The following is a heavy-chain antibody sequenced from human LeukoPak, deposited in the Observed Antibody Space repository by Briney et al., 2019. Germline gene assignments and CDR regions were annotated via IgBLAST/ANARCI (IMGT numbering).Heavy chain of an antibody. CDR2: IYYSGST. Sequence: SETLSLTCTVSGGSISSYYWSWIRQPPGKGLEWIGNIYYSGSTYYNPSLKSRVTISVDTSKNQFSLKLTSVTAADTAVYYCARHALGYCSGGRCPIPYYYYMDVWGKGTTVTVSS. J-gene: IGHJ6*03. CDR3: ARHALGYCSGGRCPIPYYYYMDV. CDR1: GGSISSYY. V-gene: IGHV4-59*04. D-gene: IGHD2-15*01.